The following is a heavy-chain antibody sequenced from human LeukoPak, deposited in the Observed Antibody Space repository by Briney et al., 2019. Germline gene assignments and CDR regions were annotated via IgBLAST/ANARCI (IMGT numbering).Heavy chain of an antibody. Sequence: PSETLSLTCAVSGGSISSSNWWSWVRQPPGKGLEWIGEIYHSGSTNYNPSLKSRVTISVDKSKNQFSLKLSSVTAADTAVYYCARAVKYSSSVYMDVWGKGTTVTVSS. V-gene: IGHV4-4*02. CDR2: IYHSGST. D-gene: IGHD6-6*01. J-gene: IGHJ6*03. CDR3: ARAVKYSSSVYMDV. CDR1: GGSISSSNW.